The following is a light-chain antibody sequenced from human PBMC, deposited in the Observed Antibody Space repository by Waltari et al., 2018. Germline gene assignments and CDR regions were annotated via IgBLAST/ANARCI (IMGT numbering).Light chain of an antibody. CDR2: EAT. J-gene: IGLJ1*01. CDR1: STDLASYNL. CDR3: CSYTGSSTSYG. V-gene: IGLV2-23*01. Sequence: QSALSQPASVSGSPGQSLTITCTGASTDLASYNLVAWYQHHPNRPPKLILYEATKRPSGISHRFSGAKSGATASLRISGLQADDEADYYCCSYTGSSTSYGCGGGTKVTVL.